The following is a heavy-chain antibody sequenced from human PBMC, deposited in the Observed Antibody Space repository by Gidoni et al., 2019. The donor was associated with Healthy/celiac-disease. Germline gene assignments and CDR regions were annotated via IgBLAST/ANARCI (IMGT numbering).Heavy chain of an antibody. CDR1: GFTFSSYA. D-gene: IGHD4-4*01. J-gene: IGHJ6*02. Sequence: GSLRLSCAASGFTFSSYAMHWVRQAPGKGLEWVAVLSYDGSNKYYADSVKGRFTISRDNSKNTLYLQMNSLRAEDTAVYYCARDRTPGAPDYSKSVSLSYGMDVWGQGTTVTVSS. CDR3: ARDRTPGAPDYSKSVSLSYGMDV. CDR2: LSYDGSNK. V-gene: IGHV3-30-3*01.